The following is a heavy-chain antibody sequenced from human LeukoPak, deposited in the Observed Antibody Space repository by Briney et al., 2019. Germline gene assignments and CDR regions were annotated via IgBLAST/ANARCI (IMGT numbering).Heavy chain of an antibody. J-gene: IGHJ4*02. CDR3: AREIGGYCSSTSCYTDDY. Sequence: ASVKVSCKASGYTFTGYYVHWVRQAPGQGLEWMGWINPNSGGTNYAQKFQGRVTMTRDTSISTAYIELSRLRSDDTAVYYCAREIGGYCSSTSCYTDDYWGQGTLVTVSS. CDR2: INPNSGGT. CDR1: GYTFTGYY. V-gene: IGHV1-2*02. D-gene: IGHD2-2*02.